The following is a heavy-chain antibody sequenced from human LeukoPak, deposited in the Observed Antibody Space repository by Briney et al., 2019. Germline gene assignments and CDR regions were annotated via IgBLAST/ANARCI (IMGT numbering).Heavy chain of an antibody. D-gene: IGHD3-10*01. V-gene: IGHV4-34*01. Sequence: SETLSLTCTVSGGSISSYYWSWIRQPPGKGLEWIGEINHSGSTNYDPSLKSRVTISVDTSKNQFSLKLSSVTAADTAVYYCARLRGYYGSGRWFDPWGQGTLVTVSS. CDR3: ARLRGYYGSGRWFDP. CDR2: INHSGST. CDR1: GGSISSYY. J-gene: IGHJ5*02.